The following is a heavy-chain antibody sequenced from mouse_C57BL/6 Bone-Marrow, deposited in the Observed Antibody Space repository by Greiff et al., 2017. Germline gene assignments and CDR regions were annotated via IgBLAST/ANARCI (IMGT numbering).Heavy chain of an antibody. D-gene: IGHD2-3*01. J-gene: IGHJ2*01. CDR3: ARDDGYRYDCDD. CDR2: ILPGSGST. V-gene: IGHV1-9*01. Sequence: VQLQESGAELVKPGASVKLSCKATGYTFTGYWLQWVKQRPGHGLEWIGEILPGSGSTHYNETFKGKATFTVDTSSNTASMQLSSLTAEDSAIYDCARDDGYRYDCDDWGQGTTLTGSS. CDR1: GYTFTGYW.